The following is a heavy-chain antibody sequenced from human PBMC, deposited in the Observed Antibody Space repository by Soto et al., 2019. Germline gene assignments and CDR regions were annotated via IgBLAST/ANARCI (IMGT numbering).Heavy chain of an antibody. D-gene: IGHD1-1*01. CDR2: ISGSGGGT. CDR1: GFTFSSYA. CDR3: AKFGMATTKRSPPYYIDY. J-gene: IGHJ4*02. V-gene: IGHV3-23*01. Sequence: GGSLRLSCAAPGFTFSSYAMSWVRQAPGKGLEWVSSISGSGGGTYYADSVKGRFTFSRDNSKNTLYLQMNSLRAEDTAVYYCAKFGMATTKRSPPYYIDYWGQGALVTVSS.